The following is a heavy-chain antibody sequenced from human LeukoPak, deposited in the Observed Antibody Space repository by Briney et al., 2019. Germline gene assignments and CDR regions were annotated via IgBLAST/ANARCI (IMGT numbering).Heavy chain of an antibody. CDR2: IIPILGTA. J-gene: IGHJ6*03. Sequence: ASVKVSCKASGGTFSSYTISWVRQAPGQGLEWMGRIIPILGTANYAQKFQGRVTITTDESTSTAYMELSSLRSEDTAVYYCARVAVTVTTQRSYYYYMDVWGKGTTVTVSS. CDR1: GGTFSSYT. V-gene: IGHV1-69*16. D-gene: IGHD4-17*01. CDR3: ARVAVTVTTQRSYYYYMDV.